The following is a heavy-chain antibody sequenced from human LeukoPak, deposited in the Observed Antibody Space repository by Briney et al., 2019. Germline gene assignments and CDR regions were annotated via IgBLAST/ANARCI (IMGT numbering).Heavy chain of an antibody. D-gene: IGHD6-13*01. CDR1: GFTFSSYG. V-gene: IGHV3-23*01. Sequence: GGSLRLSCAASGFTFSSYGMNWVRQAPGKGLEWVSGISISGDTTHYADSVKGRFTISRDNSRNTLYLQMHSLRAEDTALYYCAKKCSSTCYALDIWGQGTMVTVSS. J-gene: IGHJ3*02. CDR2: ISISGDTT. CDR3: AKKCSSTCYALDI.